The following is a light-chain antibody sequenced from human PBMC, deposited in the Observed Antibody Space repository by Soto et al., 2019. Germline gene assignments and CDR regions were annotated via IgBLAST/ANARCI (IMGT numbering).Light chain of an antibody. CDR1: SSDVGGYKY. J-gene: IGLJ2*01. V-gene: IGLV2-14*01. CDR2: EVS. Sequence: QSVLTQPASVSGSPGQSITISCTGTSSDVGGYKYVSWYQQHPDKAPKLIIFEVSNRPSGISSRFSGSKSGNTASLTIYGLQAEDEADYYCASYTSSSTSVIFGRGTKVTVL. CDR3: ASYTSSSTSVI.